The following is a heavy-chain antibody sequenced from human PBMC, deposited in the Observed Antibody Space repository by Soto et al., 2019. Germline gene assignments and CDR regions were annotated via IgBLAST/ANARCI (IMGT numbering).Heavy chain of an antibody. V-gene: IGHV5-51*01. CDR2: IYPGDSDT. CDR3: ARQWYYYVSGSYYYYYYGMDV. CDR1: GYSFTSYW. J-gene: IGHJ6*02. Sequence: GEALKISCKGSGYSFTSYWIGWVRQMPGKGLEWMGIIYPGDSDTRYSPSFQGQVTISADKSISTAYLQWSSLKASDTAMYYCARQWYYYVSGSYYYYYYGMDVWGQGTTVTVSS. D-gene: IGHD3-10*01.